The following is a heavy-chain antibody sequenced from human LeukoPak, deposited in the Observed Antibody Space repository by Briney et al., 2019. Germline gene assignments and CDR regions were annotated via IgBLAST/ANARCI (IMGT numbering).Heavy chain of an antibody. D-gene: IGHD3-22*01. CDR1: GGSFSGYY. Sequence: SETLSLTCAVYGGSFSGYYWSWIRQPPGKGLEWIGEINHSGSTNYNPSLKSRVTISVDTSKNQFSLKLRSVTAADTAVYYCARGRRRDSSGYRDFQHWGQGTLVTVSS. CDR3: ARGRRRDSSGYRDFQH. V-gene: IGHV4-34*01. CDR2: INHSGST. J-gene: IGHJ1*01.